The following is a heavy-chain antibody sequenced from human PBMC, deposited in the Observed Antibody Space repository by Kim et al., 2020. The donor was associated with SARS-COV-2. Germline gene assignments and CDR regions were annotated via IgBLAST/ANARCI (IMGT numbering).Heavy chain of an antibody. Sequence: GGSLRLSCAASGFTFSSYGMHWVRQAPGKGLEWVAVISYDGSNKYYADSVKGRFTISRDNSKNTLYLQMNSLKAEDTAVYYCARGIYSSGWFDAFDIWGQGTMVTVSS. CDR1: GFTFSSYG. D-gene: IGHD6-19*01. J-gene: IGHJ3*02. CDR2: ISYDGSNK. CDR3: ARGIYSSGWFDAFDI. V-gene: IGHV3-33*05.